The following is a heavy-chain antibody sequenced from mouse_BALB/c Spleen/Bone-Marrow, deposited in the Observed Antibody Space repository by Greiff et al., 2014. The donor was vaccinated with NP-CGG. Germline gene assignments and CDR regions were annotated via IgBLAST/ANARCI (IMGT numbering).Heavy chain of an antibody. CDR1: GYSFTSYW. J-gene: IGHJ2*01. CDR3: ARRERTGMNN. V-gene: IGHV1S82*01. CDR2: IHPSDSET. D-gene: IGHD4-1*01. Sequence: QVQLQQSGAELVRPGASVKLSCKASGYSFTSYWMNWVTQRPGQGLEWIGMIHPSDSETRXNQKXKDKATXXVDTXSSTAYMQXXXXTSEDSAVYYCARRERTGMNNWGQGTTLTVSS.